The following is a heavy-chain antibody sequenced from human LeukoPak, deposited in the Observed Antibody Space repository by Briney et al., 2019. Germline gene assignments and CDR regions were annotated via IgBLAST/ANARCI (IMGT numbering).Heavy chain of an antibody. D-gene: IGHD6-6*01. Sequence: GGSLRLSCAASGFNFNDYTIHWVRQAPGKGLEWVAVISYDGSNKYYADSVKGRFTISRDNSKNTLYLQMNSLRAEDTAVYYCARAGSEYSSTYYYYHYGMDVWGQGTTVTVSS. V-gene: IGHV3-30*04. CDR2: ISYDGSNK. CDR3: ARAGSEYSSTYYYYHYGMDV. J-gene: IGHJ6*02. CDR1: GFNFNDYT.